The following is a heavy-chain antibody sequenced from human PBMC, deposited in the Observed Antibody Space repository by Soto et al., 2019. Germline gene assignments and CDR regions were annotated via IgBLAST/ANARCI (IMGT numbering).Heavy chain of an antibody. J-gene: IGHJ3*02. V-gene: IGHV1-2*04. CDR1: GYTFTGYY. CDR2: INPNSGGT. Sequence: ASVKVSCKASGYTFTGYYMHWVRQAPGQGLEWMGWINPNSGGTNYAQKFQGWVTMTRDTSISTAYMELSRLRSDDTAVYYCARGLTGDREHAFDIWGQGTMVTVSS. D-gene: IGHD7-27*01. CDR3: ARGLTGDREHAFDI.